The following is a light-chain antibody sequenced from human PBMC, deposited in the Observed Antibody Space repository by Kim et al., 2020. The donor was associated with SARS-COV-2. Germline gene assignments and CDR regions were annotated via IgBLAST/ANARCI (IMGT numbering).Light chain of an antibody. CDR3: QQYGSSPPTT. Sequence: PGERATLSCRASQSVSSSYLAWYQQKVGQAPRLLIYGAYSRATGIPDRFSGSGSGTDFTLTISRLEPEDFAVYYCQQYGSSPPTTFGQGTRLEIK. CDR1: QSVSSSY. V-gene: IGKV3-20*01. J-gene: IGKJ5*01. CDR2: GAY.